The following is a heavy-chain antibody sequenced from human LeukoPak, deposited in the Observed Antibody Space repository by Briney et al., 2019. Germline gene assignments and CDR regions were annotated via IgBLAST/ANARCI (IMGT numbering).Heavy chain of an antibody. J-gene: IGHJ5*02. V-gene: IGHV4-34*01. CDR2: INHSGST. CDR1: GGSFSGYY. Sequence: SETLSLTCAVYGGSFSGYYWSWIRQPPGKGLEWIGEINHSGSTNYNPSLKSRVTISVDTSKNQFSLKLSSVTAADTAVYYCARGGLAAAGSANWFDPWGQGTLVTVSS. CDR3: ARGGLAAAGSANWFDP. D-gene: IGHD6-13*01.